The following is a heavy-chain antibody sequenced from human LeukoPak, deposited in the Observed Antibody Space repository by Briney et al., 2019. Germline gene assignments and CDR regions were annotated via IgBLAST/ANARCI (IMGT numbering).Heavy chain of an antibody. CDR3: AKDHLVSYYDILTGYYYFDY. Sequence: PGGSLRLSCAASGFTFSCYAMSWVRQAPGKGLEWVSAISGSGGSTYYADSVKGRFTISRDNSKNTLYLQMNSLRAEDTAVYYCAKDHLVSYYDILTGYYYFDYWGQGTLVTVSS. CDR1: GFTFSCYA. D-gene: IGHD3-9*01. J-gene: IGHJ4*02. CDR2: ISGSGGST. V-gene: IGHV3-23*01.